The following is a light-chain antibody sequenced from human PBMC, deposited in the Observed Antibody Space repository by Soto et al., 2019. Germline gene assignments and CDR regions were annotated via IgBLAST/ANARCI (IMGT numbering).Light chain of an antibody. CDR1: SVHSSYA. V-gene: IGLV4-69*01. CDR3: QTWGTGILV. J-gene: IGLJ2*01. Sequence: QAVLTQSPSASASLGASVKLTCTLSSVHSSYAIAWHQQQPEKGPRYLMKLNSDGSHSKGDGIPDRFSGSSSGAERYLTISSLQSEDEADYYCQTWGTGILVFGGGTKLTVL. CDR2: LNSDGSH.